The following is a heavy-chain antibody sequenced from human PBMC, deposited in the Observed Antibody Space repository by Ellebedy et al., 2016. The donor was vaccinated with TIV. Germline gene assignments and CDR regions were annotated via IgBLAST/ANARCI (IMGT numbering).Heavy chain of an antibody. J-gene: IGHJ4*02. Sequence: GESLKISCAASGFTFSSYAMSWVRQAPGKGLEWVSAISGSGGSTYYADSVKGRFTISRDNSKNTLYLQMNSLRAEDTAVYYCAKHPTVEYYFDYWGQGTLVTVSS. CDR3: AKHPTVEYYFDY. CDR2: ISGSGGST. V-gene: IGHV3-23*01. CDR1: GFTFSSYA. D-gene: IGHD4-23*01.